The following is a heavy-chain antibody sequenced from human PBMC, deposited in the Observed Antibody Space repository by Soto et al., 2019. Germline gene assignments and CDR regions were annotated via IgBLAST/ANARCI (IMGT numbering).Heavy chain of an antibody. CDR3: ARPRYGGDSNWYFDL. V-gene: IGHV3-7*01. J-gene: IGHJ2*01. D-gene: IGHD2-21*02. CDR1: GFSFSTSW. Sequence: GGSLRLSCAASGFSFSTSWMSWVRQAPGKGLEWVANIKEDGSEKYYVDSVKGRFTISRDNAKTSLYLQMNSLRAEDTALYYCARPRYGGDSNWYFDLWGRATLVTVSS. CDR2: IKEDGSEK.